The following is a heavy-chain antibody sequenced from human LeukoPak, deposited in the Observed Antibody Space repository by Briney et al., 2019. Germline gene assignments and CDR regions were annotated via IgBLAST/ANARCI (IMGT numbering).Heavy chain of an antibody. J-gene: IGHJ6*03. Sequence: GGSLRLSCAASGFTFSDYGMHWVRQAPGKGLEWGVFIRYDGSNKYYADSVKGRFTISRDNSKNTLYLQMNSLRAEDTAVYYCAKGGRVDYYYYMEVWGKGTTVPVSS. CDR2: IRYDGSNK. CDR3: AKGGRVDYYYYMEV. CDR1: GFTFSDYG. V-gene: IGHV3-30*02. D-gene: IGHD2-15*01.